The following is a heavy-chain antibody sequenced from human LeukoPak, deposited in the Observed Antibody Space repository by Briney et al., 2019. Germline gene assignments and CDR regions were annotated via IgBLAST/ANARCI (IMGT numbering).Heavy chain of an antibody. CDR3: AKAAGVKTFGEVIVSTHRPNIDY. CDR1: GFTFSDYG. Sequence: GALRLSCAASGFTFSDYGMHWVRQAPGKGLEWVAFIRFEGTEKYYADSLEGRFTISRDNSKNTLYLQMNSLRTEDTAVYYCAKAAGVKTFGEVIVSTHRPNIDYWGQGTLVIVSS. V-gene: IGHV3-30*02. D-gene: IGHD3-16*02. J-gene: IGHJ4*02. CDR2: IRFEGTEK.